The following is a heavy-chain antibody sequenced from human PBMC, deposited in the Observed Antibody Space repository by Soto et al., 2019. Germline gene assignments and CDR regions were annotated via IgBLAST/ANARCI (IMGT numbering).Heavy chain of an antibody. Sequence: EVQLVASGGGLVQPGGSLRLSCAPSEFSFSIYWLSWVRQPPGKGLEWVATIKQEGSETYYVDSGEGRFTISRDNAKNSLHLQMNSLRVEDTAVYNCARQTSSPFSWYFDLWGRGTLVTVSS. D-gene: IGHD6-13*01. CDR1: EFSFSIYW. CDR3: ARQTSSPFSWYFDL. V-gene: IGHV3-7*01. CDR2: IKQEGSET. J-gene: IGHJ2*01.